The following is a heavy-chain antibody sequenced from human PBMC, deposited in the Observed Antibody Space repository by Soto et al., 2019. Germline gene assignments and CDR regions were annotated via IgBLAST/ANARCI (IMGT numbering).Heavy chain of an antibody. D-gene: IGHD6-13*01. Sequence: ASVKVSCKVSGYTLTELSMHWVRQAPGKGLEWMGGFDPEDGEAIYAQKFQGRVTMTEDTSTDTAYMELSSLRSEDTAVYYCAAAGSSSWYLSDYWGQGTLVTVSS. CDR2: FDPEDGEA. J-gene: IGHJ4*02. V-gene: IGHV1-24*01. CDR3: AAAGSSSWYLSDY. CDR1: GYTLTELS.